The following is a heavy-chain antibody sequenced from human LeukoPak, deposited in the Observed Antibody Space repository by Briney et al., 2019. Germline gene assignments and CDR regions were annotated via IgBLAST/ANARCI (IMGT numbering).Heavy chain of an antibody. Sequence: GGSLRLSCAASGFTFSSYAMSWVRQAPGRGLEWVSAISGSGSNTYYADSVKGRFTISRDNSKNTVYLQMNSLRPEDTAVYYCARDPRRSSQTGYFDYWGQGTLVTVSS. J-gene: IGHJ4*02. CDR2: ISGSGSNT. D-gene: IGHD6-13*01. CDR1: GFTFSSYA. V-gene: IGHV3-23*01. CDR3: ARDPRRSSQTGYFDY.